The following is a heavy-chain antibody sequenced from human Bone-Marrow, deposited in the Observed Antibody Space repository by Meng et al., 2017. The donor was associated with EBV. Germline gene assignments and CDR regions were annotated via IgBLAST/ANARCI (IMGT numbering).Heavy chain of an antibody. J-gene: IGHJ4*02. Sequence: QVKLVESGGWSKKPGALVMFSYKAFGYNFTDYDLRWVIQAPGQGLEWMGRINPDNGGTHFAQTFQGRVTMTRDTSISTAYMELSRLRSDDTAVYYCASGYCTTSTCYVLYFDFRGQGTLVTVSS. CDR2: INPDNGGT. CDR1: GYNFTDYD. V-gene: IGHV1-2*06. CDR3: ASGYCTTSTCYVLYFDF. D-gene: IGHD2-8*01.